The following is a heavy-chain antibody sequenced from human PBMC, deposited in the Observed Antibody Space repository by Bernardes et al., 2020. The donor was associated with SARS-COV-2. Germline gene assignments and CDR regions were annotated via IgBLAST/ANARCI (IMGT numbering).Heavy chain of an antibody. CDR1: GYSFSGYW. CDR2: IYPGDSET. D-gene: IGHD2-15*01. CDR3: ARQGFCSAGSCSLEYHYYGMDV. Sequence: GESLKISCKGAGYSFSGYWIAWVRQMPGKGLEWIGIIYPGDSETRYSPSFQGQVTISADKSISTAYLQWSTLKASDTAIYYCARQGFCSAGSCSLEYHYYGMDVWGQGTTVTVSS. V-gene: IGHV5-51*01. J-gene: IGHJ6*02.